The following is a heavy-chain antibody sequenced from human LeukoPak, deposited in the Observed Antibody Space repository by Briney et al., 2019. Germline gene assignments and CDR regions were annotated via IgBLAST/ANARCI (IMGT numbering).Heavy chain of an antibody. V-gene: IGHV3-7*03. CDR2: IKQDGSEK. CDR1: GFPFNSYF. J-gene: IGHJ4*02. Sequence: GGSLRLSCAASGFPFNSYFMGWVRQAPGKGLEWVANIKQDGSEKYYVDSVKGRFTISRDNARNSLFMQMNSLGAEDTAVYYCARLFYYFDFWGQGALVTVSS. D-gene: IGHD3-9*01. CDR3: ARLFYYFDF.